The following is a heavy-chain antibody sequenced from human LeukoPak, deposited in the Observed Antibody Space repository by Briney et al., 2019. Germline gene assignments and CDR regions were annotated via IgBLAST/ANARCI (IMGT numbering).Heavy chain of an antibody. CDR3: ARVGSVDTSGYYDY. CDR1: GYTFTSYY. D-gene: IGHD3-22*01. CDR2: INPNAGST. V-gene: IGHV1-46*01. J-gene: IGHJ4*02. Sequence: ASVKVSCKASGYTFTSYYMHWVRQAPGQGLEWVGIINPNAGSTSYAEKFQDRVTMTRDTSTSTVYMELSSLRSDDTAVYYCARVGSVDTSGYYDYWGQGTLVTVSS.